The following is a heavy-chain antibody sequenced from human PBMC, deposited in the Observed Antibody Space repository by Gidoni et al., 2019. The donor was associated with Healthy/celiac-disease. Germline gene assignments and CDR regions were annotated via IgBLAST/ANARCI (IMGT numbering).Heavy chain of an antibody. V-gene: IGHV4-39*01. CDR2: IYYSGST. CDR3: ARHASPRANWFDP. J-gene: IGHJ5*02. CDR1: GGSISSSSYY. Sequence: QLQLQESGPGLVKPSETLSLTCTVSGGSISSSSYYWGWIRQPPGKGLEWIGSIYYSGSTYYNPSRKSRVTISVDTSKNQFSLKLSSVTAADTAVYYCARHASPRANWFDPWGQGTLVTVSS. D-gene: IGHD1-26*01.